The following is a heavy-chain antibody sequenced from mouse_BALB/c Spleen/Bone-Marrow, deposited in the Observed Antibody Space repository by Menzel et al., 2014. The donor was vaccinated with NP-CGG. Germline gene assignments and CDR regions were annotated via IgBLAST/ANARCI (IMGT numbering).Heavy chain of an antibody. CDR1: GFNIKDSY. D-gene: IGHD2-5*01. V-gene: IGHV14-4*02. J-gene: IGHJ4*01. Sequence: VQLQQSGAELVRSGASVKLSCTGSGFNIKDSYIHWVKQRPGQGLEWIGWIDPENGDTEYAPKFQGKATMTADTSSKTAYLQLSSLTSEDTDVYYCTPYSNYGREYWGQGTSVTVSS. CDR3: TPYSNYGREY. CDR2: IDPENGDT.